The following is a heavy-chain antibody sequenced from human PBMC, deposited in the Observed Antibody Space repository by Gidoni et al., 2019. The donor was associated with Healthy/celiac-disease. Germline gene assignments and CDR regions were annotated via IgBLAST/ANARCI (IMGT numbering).Heavy chain of an antibody. Sequence: EVQLLESGGGLVQPGGSLRLSCAASGFTFSSYAMSWVRQAPGKGLEWVSAISGSGGSTYYADSVKCRFTISRDNSKNTLYLQMNSLRAEDTAVYYCANPVSVAVTFEYFDYWGQGTLVTVSS. J-gene: IGHJ4*02. V-gene: IGHV3-23*01. D-gene: IGHD6-19*01. CDR3: ANPVSVAVTFEYFDY. CDR1: GFTFSSYA. CDR2: ISGSGGST.